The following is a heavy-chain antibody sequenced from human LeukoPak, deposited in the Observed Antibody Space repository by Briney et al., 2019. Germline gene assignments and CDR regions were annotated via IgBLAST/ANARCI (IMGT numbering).Heavy chain of an antibody. CDR2: INHSGST. CDR3: ARGYCSGGSCHAIDY. D-gene: IGHD2-15*01. J-gene: IGHJ4*02. Sequence: GSLRLSCAASGFTFSSYTRSWIRQPPGKGLEWIGEINHSGSTNYNPSLKSRVTISVDTSKNQFSLKLSSVTAADTAVYYCARGYCSGGSCHAIDYWGQGTLVTASS. V-gene: IGHV4-34*01. CDR1: GFTFSSYT.